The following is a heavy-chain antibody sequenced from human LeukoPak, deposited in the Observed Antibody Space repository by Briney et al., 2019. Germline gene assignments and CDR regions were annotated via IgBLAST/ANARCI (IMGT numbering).Heavy chain of an antibody. V-gene: IGHV3-7*03. CDR2: INQDGSEK. CDR1: GFRFSSYW. D-gene: IGHD2-2*01. J-gene: IGHJ6*03. CDR3: AKRGYCSSTSCPEGGYYYYMDV. Sequence: GGSLRLSCAASGFRFSSYWMSWVRQAPGKGLEWVANINQDGSEKHYVDSMKGRLIISRDNSKNTLYLQMNSLRAEDTAVYYCAKRGYCSSTSCPEGGYYYYMDVWGKGTTVTVSS.